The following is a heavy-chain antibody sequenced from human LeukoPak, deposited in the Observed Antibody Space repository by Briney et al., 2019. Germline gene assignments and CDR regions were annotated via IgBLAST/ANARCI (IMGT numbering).Heavy chain of an antibody. Sequence: GGSLRLSCAASRFTFSSSAMSWVRQAPGKGLEWVSTISGSGGSTYSADSVKGRFTISRDNSKNTLYLQMNSLRAEDTAVYYCAKDRTYCSSTSCYGIGWFDPWGQGTLVTVSS. V-gene: IGHV3-23*01. CDR3: AKDRTYCSSTSCYGIGWFDP. CDR1: RFTFSSSA. J-gene: IGHJ5*02. CDR2: ISGSGGST. D-gene: IGHD2-2*01.